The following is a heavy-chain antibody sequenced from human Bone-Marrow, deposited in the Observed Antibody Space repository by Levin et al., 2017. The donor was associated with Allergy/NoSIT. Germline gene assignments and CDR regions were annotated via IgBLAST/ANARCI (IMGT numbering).Heavy chain of an antibody. CDR1: GFTFSRSA. D-gene: IGHD1-7*01. Sequence: LSLTCAASGFTFSRSAMAWVRQAPGQGLEWVSGMSGSGGRTVYAGSVKGRFTISRDNSKNIMYLQMNSLRVEDTALYYCAREDNWNYDYWGQGTLVTVSS. CDR2: MSGSGGRT. J-gene: IGHJ4*02. V-gene: IGHV3-23*01. CDR3: AREDNWNYDY.